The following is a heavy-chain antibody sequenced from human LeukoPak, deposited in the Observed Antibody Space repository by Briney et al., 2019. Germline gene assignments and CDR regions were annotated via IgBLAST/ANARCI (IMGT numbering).Heavy chain of an antibody. J-gene: IGHJ4*02. CDR2: ISGSSDNT. V-gene: IGHV3-23*01. D-gene: IGHD3-22*01. Sequence: PGGSLRLSCAASGFTFSSYAMNWVRQAPGKGLEWVSRISGSSDNTYYADSVKGRFTISRDNFKDTVYLQMNSLRAEDTAVYYCAKDGGYYDFDYWGQGTLVTVSS. CDR3: AKDGGYYDFDY. CDR1: GFTFSSYA.